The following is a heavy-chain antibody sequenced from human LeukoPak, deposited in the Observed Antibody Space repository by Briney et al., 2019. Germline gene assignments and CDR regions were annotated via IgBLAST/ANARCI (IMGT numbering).Heavy chain of an antibody. V-gene: IGHV3-23*01. CDR1: GLTFNNYA. J-gene: IGHJ4*02. Sequence: GGSLRLSCAASGLTFNNYAMSWVRQAPGKGLEWVSRISGVGDNTYYADSVKGRFTISRDNSKNTLYLQMNSLRAEDTAVYYCANDFDYWGQGTLVTVSS. CDR3: ANDFDY. CDR2: ISGVGDNT.